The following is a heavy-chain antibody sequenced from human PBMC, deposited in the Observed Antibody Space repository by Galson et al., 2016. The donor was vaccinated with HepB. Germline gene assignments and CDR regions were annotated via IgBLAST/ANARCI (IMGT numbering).Heavy chain of an antibody. J-gene: IGHJ6*02. D-gene: IGHD3-10*01. CDR3: VRQDKRAGGYGMDV. Sequence: SVKVSCKASGYTFTSSGVSWVRQAPGQGLEWMGGISAYNGNKDYAKNLQGRVTMTTDTSTNTAYMELRSLRTDDTAVYDCVRQDKRAGGYGMDVWGQGTTVTVSS. CDR1: GYTFTSSG. V-gene: IGHV1-18*01. CDR2: ISAYNGNK.